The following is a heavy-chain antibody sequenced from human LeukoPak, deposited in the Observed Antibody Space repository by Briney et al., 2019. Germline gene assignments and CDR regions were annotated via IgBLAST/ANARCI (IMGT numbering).Heavy chain of an antibody. CDR3: ARPARAVPGTVDY. J-gene: IGHJ4*02. D-gene: IGHD6-19*01. CDR2: IYHSGST. V-gene: IGHV4-38-2*01. CDR1: GHSISSGYY. Sequence: PSETLSLTCAVSGHSISSGYYWGWIRQPPGKGLEWIGSIYHSGSTYYNPSLKSRVTISVDTSKNQFSLKLSSVTAADTAVYYCARPARAVPGTVDYWGQGTLVTVSS.